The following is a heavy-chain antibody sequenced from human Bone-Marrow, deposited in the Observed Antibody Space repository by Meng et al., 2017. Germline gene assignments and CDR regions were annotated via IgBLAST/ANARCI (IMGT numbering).Heavy chain of an antibody. CDR3: ARVGGGRDGYFDY. CDR2: INHSGST. Sequence: SETLSLTCAVYGGSFIGYYWSWIRQPPGKGLEWIGEINHSGSTNYNPSLKSRVTISVDTSKNQFSLKRSAVTAAETAVYYCARVGGGRDGYFDYWGQGTRVTVSS. CDR1: GGSFIGYY. V-gene: IGHV4-34*01. J-gene: IGHJ4*01. D-gene: IGHD5-24*01.